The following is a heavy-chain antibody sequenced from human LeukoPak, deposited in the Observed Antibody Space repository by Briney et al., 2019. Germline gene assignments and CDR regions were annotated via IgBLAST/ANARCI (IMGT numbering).Heavy chain of an antibody. D-gene: IGHD6-19*01. CDR3: ARGESGWYTAYYYYGMDV. CDR2: ISSSSSYI. V-gene: IGHV3-21*01. Sequence: PGGSLRLSCAASGFTFSSYSMNWVCQAPGKGLEWVSSISSSSSYIYYADSVKGRFTISRDNAKNSLYLQMNSLRAEDTAVYYCARGESGWYTAYYYYGMDVWGKGTTVTVSS. J-gene: IGHJ6*04. CDR1: GFTFSSYS.